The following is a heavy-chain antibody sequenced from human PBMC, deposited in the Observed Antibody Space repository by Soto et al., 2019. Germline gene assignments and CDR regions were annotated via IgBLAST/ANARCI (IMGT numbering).Heavy chain of an antibody. V-gene: IGHV3-30-3*01. CDR1: GFTFRSYA. CDR2: ISYDGSNK. J-gene: IGHJ4*02. D-gene: IGHD2-15*01. CDR3: AREYCSGRSCYYLDY. Sequence: QVQLVESGGGVVQPGRSLRLSCAASGFTFRSYAMHWVRQAPGKGLEWVAVISYDGSNKYYADSVKGRFTISRDNSKNTLYLQMNSLRTGDTAVYYCAREYCSGRSCYYLDYWGQGTLVTVSS.